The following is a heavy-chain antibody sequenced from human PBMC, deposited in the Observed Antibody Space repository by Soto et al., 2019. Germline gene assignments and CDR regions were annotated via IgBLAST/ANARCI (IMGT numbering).Heavy chain of an antibody. J-gene: IGHJ5*02. CDR2: MNPNSGNT. D-gene: IGHD3-3*01. Sequence: GASVKVSCKASGYTFTSYDINWVRQATGQGLEWMGWMNPNSGNTGYAQKFQGRVTMTRNTSISTAYMELSSLRSEDTAVYYCARGPPVFVTIFGNNWFDPWGQGTLVTVSS. CDR3: ARGPPVFVTIFGNNWFDP. CDR1: GYTFTSYD. V-gene: IGHV1-8*01.